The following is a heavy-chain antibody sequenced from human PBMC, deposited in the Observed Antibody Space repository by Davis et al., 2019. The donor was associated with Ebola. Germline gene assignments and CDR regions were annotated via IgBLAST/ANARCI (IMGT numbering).Heavy chain of an antibody. CDR1: GYGFANYW. D-gene: IGHD3-10*01. Sequence: GESLKISCKGSGYGFANYWIAWVRQTPGKGLEWMGVIYAGDSDTRYSPSFEGQVTISVDRSITTAYLQWSSLKASDTATYYCARQESLYGWIDHWGQGTLVIVSS. J-gene: IGHJ4*02. CDR3: ARQESLYGWIDH. V-gene: IGHV5-51*01. CDR2: IYAGDSDT.